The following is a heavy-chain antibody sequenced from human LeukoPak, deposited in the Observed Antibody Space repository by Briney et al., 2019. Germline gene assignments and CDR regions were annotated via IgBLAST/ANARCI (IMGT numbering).Heavy chain of an antibody. V-gene: IGHV3-53*01. CDR1: GFTVSSNY. D-gene: IGHD6-19*01. CDR3: ARDLEGVAGTGGYYTYYYHMDV. CDR2: IYSGGET. Sequence: GGSLRLSCAASGFTVSSNYMTWVRQAPGKGLEWVSLIYSGGETHYADSVKDRFTISRDNSKNTLYLQMNSLRAEDTAVYYCARDLEGVAGTGGYYTYYYHMDVWGKGTTVTVSS. J-gene: IGHJ6*03.